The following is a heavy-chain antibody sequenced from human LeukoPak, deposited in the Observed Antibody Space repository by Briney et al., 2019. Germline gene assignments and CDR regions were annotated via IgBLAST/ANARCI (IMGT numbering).Heavy chain of an antibody. CDR2: INPSGGST. D-gene: IGHD6-19*01. Sequence: GASVKVSCKASGYTFTSYGISWVRQAPGQGLEWMGIINPSGGSTSYAQKFQGRVTMTRDTSTSTVYMELSSLRSEDTAVYYCARDYSGWYYYYYGMDVWGQGTTVTVSS. V-gene: IGHV1-46*01. J-gene: IGHJ6*02. CDR1: GYTFTSYG. CDR3: ARDYSGWYYYYYGMDV.